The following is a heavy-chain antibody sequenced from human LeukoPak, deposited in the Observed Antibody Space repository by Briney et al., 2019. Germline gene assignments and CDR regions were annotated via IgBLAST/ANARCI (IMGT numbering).Heavy chain of an antibody. D-gene: IGHD6-13*01. Sequence: PSETLSLTCAVSGDSISSKNWWNWVRPPPGKGLEWIGEIYHGGNTNYNPSLKSRVTTSVDKSKNQFSLILSSVTAADTAVYYCARDREYSKSWSFGYWGQGTLVTVSS. V-gene: IGHV4-4*02. CDR3: ARDREYSKSWSFGY. CDR1: GDSISSKNW. J-gene: IGHJ4*02. CDR2: IYHGGNT.